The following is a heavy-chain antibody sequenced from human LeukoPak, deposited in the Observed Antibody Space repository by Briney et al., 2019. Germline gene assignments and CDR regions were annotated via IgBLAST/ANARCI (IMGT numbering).Heavy chain of an antibody. Sequence: SETLSLTCTVSGGSISSHYWNWIRQTPGKGLEWLGYIYYSGGTNYNPSLKSRVTISVDTSKNQFSLKLSSVTTADTAVYYCARARHSYGKEHRFDYWGQGTLVTVSS. CDR3: ARARHSYGKEHRFDY. D-gene: IGHD5-18*01. V-gene: IGHV4-59*11. CDR1: GGSISSHY. J-gene: IGHJ4*02. CDR2: IYYSGGT.